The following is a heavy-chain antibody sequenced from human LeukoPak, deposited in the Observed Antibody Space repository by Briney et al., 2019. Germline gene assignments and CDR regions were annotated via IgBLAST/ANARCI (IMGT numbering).Heavy chain of an antibody. J-gene: IGHJ4*02. CDR2: IYPVESDT. V-gene: IGHV5-51*01. CDR3: ARQFAILSVFFNY. Sequence: GASLETSSQASGSPFTGYCSAWSGRLHGKGRGWMGIIYPVESDTTNSPFLQGQATISAHKSISTSYLQWSSLKPSDTAIYYCARQFAILSVFFNYWGQGTLVTVSS. CDR1: GSPFTGYC. D-gene: IGHD3-9*01.